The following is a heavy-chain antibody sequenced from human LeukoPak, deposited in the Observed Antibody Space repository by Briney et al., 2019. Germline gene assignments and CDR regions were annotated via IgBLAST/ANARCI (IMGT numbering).Heavy chain of an antibody. CDR3: ARGYCSGGSCYEYYFDY. J-gene: IGHJ4*02. D-gene: IGHD2-15*01. V-gene: IGHV3-30-3*01. CDR1: GFTFSSYA. CDR2: ISYDGSNK. Sequence: PGGSLRLSCAASGFTFSSYAMHWVRQAPGKGLEWVAVISYDGSNKYYADSVKGRFTISRDNSKNTLYLQMNSLRAEDTAVYYCARGYCSGGSCYEYYFDYWGQGTLVTVSS.